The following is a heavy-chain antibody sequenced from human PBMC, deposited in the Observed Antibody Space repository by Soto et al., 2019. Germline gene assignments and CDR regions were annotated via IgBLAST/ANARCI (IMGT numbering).Heavy chain of an antibody. CDR1: GFTFSSYG. D-gene: IGHD2-15*01. J-gene: IGHJ4*02. V-gene: IGHV3-33*01. Sequence: QVQLVESGGGVVQPGRSLRLSCAASGFTFSSYGMHWVRQAPGKGLEWVAVIWYDGSNKYYADSVKGRFTISRDNSKNTLYLQMNSLRAEDTAVYYCARAVVVVAATVDYWGQGTLDTVSS. CDR3: ARAVVVVAATVDY. CDR2: IWYDGSNK.